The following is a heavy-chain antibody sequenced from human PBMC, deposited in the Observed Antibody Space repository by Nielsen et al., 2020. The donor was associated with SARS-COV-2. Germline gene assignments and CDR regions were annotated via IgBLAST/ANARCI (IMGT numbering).Heavy chain of an antibody. CDR1: GFTFSSYA. J-gene: IGHJ4*02. CDR2: ISGGGGST. V-gene: IGHV3-23*01. D-gene: IGHD3-22*01. CDR3: ARGDDNRGHAPDY. Sequence: GGSLRLSCAASGFTFSSYAMSWVRQAPGKGLEWVSAISGGGGSTYYAVSVKGRFTISRDNAKDSLYLQMNSLRAEDTAVYYCARGDDNRGHAPDYWGQGTLVTVSS.